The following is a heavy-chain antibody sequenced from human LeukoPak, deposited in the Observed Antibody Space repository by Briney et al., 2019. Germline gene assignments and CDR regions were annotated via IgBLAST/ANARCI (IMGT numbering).Heavy chain of an antibody. CDR3: AKDPTYSGYGGLDV. CDR2: ISYDGSNK. CDR1: GFTFSSYG. V-gene: IGHV3-30*18. D-gene: IGHD5-12*01. J-gene: IGHJ6*04. Sequence: PGGSLRLSCAASGFTFSSYGMHWVRQAPGKGLEWVAVISYDGSNKYYADSVKGRFTISRDNSKNTLYLQMNSLRAEDTAVYYCAKDPTYSGYGGLDVWGKGTTVTVSS.